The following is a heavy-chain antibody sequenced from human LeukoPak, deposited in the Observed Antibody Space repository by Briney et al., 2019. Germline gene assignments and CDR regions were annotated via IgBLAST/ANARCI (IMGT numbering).Heavy chain of an antibody. D-gene: IGHD1-1*01. V-gene: IGHV1-69*13. Sequence: GASVKVSCKASGGTFTSYAISWVRQAPGQGLEWMGGIIPIFGTANYAQKFQGRVTITADESTSTAYMELSSLRSEDTAVYYCLREKGTTFDPWGQGNLVTVSS. CDR3: LREKGTTFDP. CDR1: GGTFTSYA. CDR2: IIPIFGTA. J-gene: IGHJ5*02.